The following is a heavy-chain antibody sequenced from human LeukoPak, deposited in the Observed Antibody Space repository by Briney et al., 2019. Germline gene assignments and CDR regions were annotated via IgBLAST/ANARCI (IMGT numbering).Heavy chain of an antibody. CDR1: WFTVSSNY. CDR3: ARVIRYYYYMDV. V-gene: IGHV3-53*01. J-gene: IGHJ6*03. CDR2: IYSGGST. Sequence: GGSLRLSCAASWFTVSSNYMSWVRQAPGKGLEWVSVIYSGGSTYYADSVKGRFTISRDNSKNTLYLQMNSLRAEDTAVYYCARVIRYYYYMDVWGKGTTVTISS.